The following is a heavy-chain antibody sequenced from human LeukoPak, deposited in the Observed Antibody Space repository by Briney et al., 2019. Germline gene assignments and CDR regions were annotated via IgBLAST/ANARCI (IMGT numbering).Heavy chain of an antibody. Sequence: SETLSLTCTVSGGLNSSSSYYGRWIRQPPGKGLEWIGSIYYSGSTYYNPSLKSRVTISVDTSKNQFSLKLSSVTAADTAVYYCARPAYCGGDCSEQLQQGGQGTLVTVSS. V-gene: IGHV4-39*01. J-gene: IGHJ1*01. CDR3: ARPAYCGGDCSEQLQQ. CDR2: IYYSGST. CDR1: GGLNSSSSYY. D-gene: IGHD2-21*02.